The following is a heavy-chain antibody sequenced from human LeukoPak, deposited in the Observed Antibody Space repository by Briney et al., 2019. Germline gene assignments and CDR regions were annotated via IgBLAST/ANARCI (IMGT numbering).Heavy chain of an antibody. CDR3: ARTYSSSSYSAFDI. J-gene: IGHJ3*02. Sequence: GGSLRLSCAASGFTFSTYVMYWVRQAPGKGLDWVASILHDGSNKYYVDSVKGRFTISRDNSKNTLYLQMNSLRAEDTAVYYCARTYSSSSYSAFDIWGQGTMVTVSS. CDR1: GFTFSTYV. CDR2: ILHDGSNK. D-gene: IGHD6-6*01. V-gene: IGHV3-30*03.